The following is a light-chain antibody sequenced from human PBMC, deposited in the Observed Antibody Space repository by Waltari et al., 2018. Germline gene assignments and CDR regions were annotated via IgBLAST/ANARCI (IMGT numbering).Light chain of an antibody. Sequence: QLLVTQSPSASASLGASVKLTCTLSSGHTSYAIAWQQHQSERGPRVLMSVNIDGEHTTGDGIAYCFSCATSGAERYLTIYSLQSEDEAYYYCQTCDTNIVVFGGGTKVTVL. J-gene: IGLJ2*01. CDR3: QTCDTNIVV. CDR1: SGHTSYA. V-gene: IGLV4-69*01. CDR2: VNIDGEH.